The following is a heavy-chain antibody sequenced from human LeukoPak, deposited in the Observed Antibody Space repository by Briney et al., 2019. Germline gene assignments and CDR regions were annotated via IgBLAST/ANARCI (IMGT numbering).Heavy chain of an antibody. CDR1: GGSISSSSYY. V-gene: IGHV4-39*01. Sequence: SETLSLTCTVSGGSISSSSYYWGWIRQPPGKGLEWIGSIYYSGSTYYNPSLKSRVTISVDTSKNQFSLKLSSVTAADTAVYYCARGPAAGPYYYYGMDVWGQGTTVTVSS. D-gene: IGHD6-13*01. CDR2: IYYSGST. CDR3: ARGPAAGPYYYYGMDV. J-gene: IGHJ6*02.